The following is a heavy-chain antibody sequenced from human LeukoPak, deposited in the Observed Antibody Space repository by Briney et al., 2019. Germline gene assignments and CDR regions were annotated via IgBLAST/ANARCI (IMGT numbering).Heavy chain of an antibody. CDR3: ARLLWWPTYYYYYDYMDV. CDR2: INPNSGGT. CDR1: GGTFSSYA. J-gene: IGHJ6*03. D-gene: IGHD2-21*01. V-gene: IGHV1-2*02. Sequence: GASVKVSCKASGGTFSSYAISWVRQAPGQGLEWMGWINPNSGGTNYAQKFQGRVTMTRYTSISTAYMELSRLRSDDAAVYYCARLLWWPTYYYYYDYMDVWGKGTTVTVSS.